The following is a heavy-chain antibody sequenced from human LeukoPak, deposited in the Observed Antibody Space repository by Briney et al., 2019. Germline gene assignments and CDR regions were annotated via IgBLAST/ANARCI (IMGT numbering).Heavy chain of an antibody. V-gene: IGHV3-21*01. D-gene: IGHD4-17*01. CDR3: ARAGGSTVSHSDY. Sequence: GGTLRLSCAASGFTFSSYSMNWIRQAPGKGLEWVSSISSSTSYIYYADSVKGRFTISKDNAKNSLYLQMNSLRAEDTAVYYCARAGGSTVSHSDYWGQGTLVTVSS. CDR1: GFTFSSYS. CDR2: ISSSTSYI. J-gene: IGHJ4*02.